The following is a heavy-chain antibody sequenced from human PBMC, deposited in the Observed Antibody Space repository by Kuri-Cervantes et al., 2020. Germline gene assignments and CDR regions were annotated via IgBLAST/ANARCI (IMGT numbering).Heavy chain of an antibody. CDR1: GFTFSSYA. Sequence: GGSLRLSCAASGFTFSSYAMHWVRQAPGKGLEWVAVIWYDGSNKYYADSVRGRFTISRDDSKNTLYLQMNSLRAEDTAVYYCARGGFLDILTGLRGTDAFDIWGQGTMVTVSS. J-gene: IGHJ3*02. CDR2: IWYDGSNK. CDR3: ARGGFLDILTGLRGTDAFDI. V-gene: IGHV3-33*08. D-gene: IGHD3-9*01.